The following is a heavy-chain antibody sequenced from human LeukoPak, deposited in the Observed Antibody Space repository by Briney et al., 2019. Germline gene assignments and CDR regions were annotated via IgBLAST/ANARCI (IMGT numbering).Heavy chain of an antibody. CDR2: ISSSSSYI. CDR3: TRWARGSSWYGYYFDY. CDR1: GFTFSSYS. V-gene: IGHV3-21*05. D-gene: IGHD6-13*01. Sequence: TGGSLRLSCAASGFTFSSYSMNWVRQAPGKGLEWVSYISSSSSYIYYADSVKGRFTNSRDNAKNSLYLQMNSLRAEDTAVYYCTRWARGSSWYGYYFDYWGQGTLVTVSS. J-gene: IGHJ4*02.